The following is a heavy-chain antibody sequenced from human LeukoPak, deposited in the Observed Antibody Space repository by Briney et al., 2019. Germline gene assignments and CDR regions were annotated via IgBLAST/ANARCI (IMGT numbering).Heavy chain of an antibody. CDR3: TKLKGWYGEGYCDH. V-gene: IGHV3-53*01. J-gene: IGHJ4*02. D-gene: IGHD3-10*01. CDR2: IYTGGTT. CDR1: GFTVSTNY. Sequence: PGGSLRLSCAASGFTVSTNYMSWVRQPAGKGLERLSVIYTGGTTFYADSVKGRFTISRDNSKNTLYLQMNSLRADDTAVYYCTKLKGWYGEGYCDHRGQGTLVTVSS.